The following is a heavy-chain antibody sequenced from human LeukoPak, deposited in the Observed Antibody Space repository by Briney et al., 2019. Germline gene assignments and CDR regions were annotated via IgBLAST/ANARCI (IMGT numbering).Heavy chain of an antibody. Sequence: PSETLSLTCAVYGGSFSGYYWSWIRQPPGKGLEWIGEINHSGSTNYNPSLKSRVTISVDTSKNQFSLKLSSVTAADTAVYYCAREGYDFWSELYYFDYWGQGTLVTVSS. CDR3: AREGYDFWSELYYFDY. V-gene: IGHV4-34*01. D-gene: IGHD3-3*01. CDR2: INHSGST. J-gene: IGHJ4*02. CDR1: GGSFSGYY.